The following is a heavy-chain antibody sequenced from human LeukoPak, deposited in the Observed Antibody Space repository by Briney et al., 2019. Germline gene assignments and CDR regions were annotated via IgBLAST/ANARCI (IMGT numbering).Heavy chain of an antibody. J-gene: IGHJ4*02. V-gene: IGHV3-30*04. CDR3: ARRVVAVGFDY. Sequence: PGESLRLSCAASGFTFSSYAIHWVRQAPGKGLEWVAVISFDGTHAFYADSVNGRFTISRDNSKHTLYLQMNSLRAADTAVYYCARRVVAVGFDYWGQGTLVTVSS. CDR2: ISFDGTHA. D-gene: IGHD1-26*01. CDR1: GFTFSSYA.